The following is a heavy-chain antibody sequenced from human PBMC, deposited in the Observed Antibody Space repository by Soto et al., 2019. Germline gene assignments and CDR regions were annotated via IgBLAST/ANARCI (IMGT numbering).Heavy chain of an antibody. CDR2: IWYDGSNK. Sequence: GGSLRLSCAASGFTFSSYGMHWVRQAPGKGLEWVAVIWYDGSNKYYADSVKGRFTISRDNSKNTLYLQMNSLRAEDTAVYYCARDGELHYYYYGMDVWGQGTTVTVSS. V-gene: IGHV3-33*01. CDR1: GFTFSSYG. CDR3: ARDGELHYYYYGMDV. D-gene: IGHD1-7*01. J-gene: IGHJ6*02.